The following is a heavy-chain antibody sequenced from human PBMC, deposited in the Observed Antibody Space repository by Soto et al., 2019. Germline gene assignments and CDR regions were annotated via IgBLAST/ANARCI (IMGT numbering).Heavy chain of an antibody. J-gene: IGHJ5*02. V-gene: IGHV1-8*01. Sequence: ASVKVSCKASGYTFTSYDINWVRQATGQGLEWMGWMNPNSGNTGYAQKFQGRVTMTRNTSISTALMGRSSLRSEDTAVYYCARGWVASRSREFLEWSQVKGNWFDPWGQGTLVTVSS. D-gene: IGHD3-3*01. CDR2: MNPNSGNT. CDR1: GYTFTSYD. CDR3: ARGWVASRSREFLEWSQVKGNWFDP.